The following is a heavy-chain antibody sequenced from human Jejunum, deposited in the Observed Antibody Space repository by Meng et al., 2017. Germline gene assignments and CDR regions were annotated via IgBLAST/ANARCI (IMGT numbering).Heavy chain of an antibody. Sequence: GQRVQSGAEVKKPGPSVKFSCKPSGDTSSSYHINWVRPATGQGPEWMGWMNPNNGDIGYAQKFQVRVTMTRDTSVSTAYMELSSLTSEDTAVYYCARGVAAGVDYWGQGTLVTVSS. J-gene: IGHJ4*02. CDR2: MNPNNGDI. V-gene: IGHV1-8*01. D-gene: IGHD6-13*01. CDR1: GDTSSSYH. CDR3: ARGVAAGVDY.